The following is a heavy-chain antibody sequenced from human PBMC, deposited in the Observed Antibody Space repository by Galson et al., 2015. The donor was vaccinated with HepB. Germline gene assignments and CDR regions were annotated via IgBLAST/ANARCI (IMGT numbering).Heavy chain of an antibody. V-gene: IGHV1-18*01. CDR2: ISAYNGKI. Sequence: SVKVSCKASGYTFTSYGISWVRQAPGQGLEWMGWISAYNGKINYAEKFQGRVTMTTDTSTSTAYMELRSLRSDDTAVYYCERDGLQEWAGLDYLWYYMDVWGKGASVTVSS. J-gene: IGHJ6*03. CDR1: GYTFTSYG. CDR3: ERDGLQEWAGLDYLWYYMDV. D-gene: IGHD2-8*02.